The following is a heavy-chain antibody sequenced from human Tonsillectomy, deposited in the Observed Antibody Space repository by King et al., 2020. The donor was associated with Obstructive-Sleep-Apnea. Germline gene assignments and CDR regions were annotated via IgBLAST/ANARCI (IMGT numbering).Heavy chain of an antibody. CDR2: ISSNGGST. Sequence: VQLVESGGGLVQPGGSLRLSCAASGFTFSSYAMHWVRQAPGKGLEYVSAISSNGGSTYYANSVKGRFTISRDNSKNTLYLQMGSLRAEDMAVYYCATNTYYYDSSGYYNYYYYGMDVWGQGTTVTVSS. CDR3: ATNTYYYDSSGYYNYYYYGMDV. CDR1: GFTFSSYA. J-gene: IGHJ6*02. D-gene: IGHD3-22*01. V-gene: IGHV3-64*01.